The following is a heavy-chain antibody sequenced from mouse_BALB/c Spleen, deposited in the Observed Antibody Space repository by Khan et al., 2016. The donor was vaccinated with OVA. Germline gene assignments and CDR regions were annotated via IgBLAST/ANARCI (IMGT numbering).Heavy chain of an antibody. Sequence: QVQLQQSGAELAKPGASVKMSCKASGYTFTSYWMHWVKQRPGQGLEWIGYINPSSGYTEYNQNFKDKATLTADKSSSTAHMQLSSLTSEDSAVYYCARDRIDYWGQGTTLTVSS. CDR3: ARDRIDY. CDR2: INPSSGYT. CDR1: GYTFTSYW. V-gene: IGHV1-7*01. J-gene: IGHJ2*01.